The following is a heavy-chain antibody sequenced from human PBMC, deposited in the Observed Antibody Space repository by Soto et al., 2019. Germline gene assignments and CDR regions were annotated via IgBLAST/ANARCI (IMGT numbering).Heavy chain of an antibody. CDR3: ARGFYDSRGYSSPFDY. Sequence: SETLSLTCSVSGGSITTNGHYWTWIRQHPGQGLEWIAYIYYTGNSYLNPSLKSRLSISVDTSKNQFSLELRSVTAADTAVYYCARGFYDSRGYSSPFDYWGQGIVVTVSS. CDR1: GGSITTNGHY. D-gene: IGHD3-22*01. J-gene: IGHJ4*02. V-gene: IGHV4-31*03. CDR2: IYYTGNS.